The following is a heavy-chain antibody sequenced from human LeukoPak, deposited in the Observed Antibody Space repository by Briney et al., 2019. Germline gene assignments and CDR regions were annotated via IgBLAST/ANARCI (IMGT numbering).Heavy chain of an antibody. CDR3: ASVMEWELPA. D-gene: IGHD1-26*01. V-gene: IGHV3-21*01. J-gene: IGHJ4*02. CDR2: ISSSSSLI. CDR1: GFTFSYYS. Sequence: GGSLRLSCAASGFTFSYYSMNWVRQAPGRGLEWVSCISSSSSLIFYSDSVRGRFTISRDNAKNLLYLQMNSLRAEDTAVYYCASVMEWELPAWGQGTLVTVSS.